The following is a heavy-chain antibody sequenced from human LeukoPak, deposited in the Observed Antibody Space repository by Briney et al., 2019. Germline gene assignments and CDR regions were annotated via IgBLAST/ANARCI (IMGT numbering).Heavy chain of an antibody. J-gene: IGHJ4*02. CDR2: LSYDGSTK. V-gene: IGHV3-30*18. D-gene: IGHD3-16*01. CDR1: GFTFSSFD. CDR3: GKDAYTVTRHADY. Sequence: SGGSLTLSCAVSGFTFSSFDMHWVRRAPGKGLEWVAVLSYDGSTKYYEDPVKGRSPLSKTNSKNRQYMQMNILRVENTAVYYVGKDAYTVTRHADYWGQGTLVTVSS.